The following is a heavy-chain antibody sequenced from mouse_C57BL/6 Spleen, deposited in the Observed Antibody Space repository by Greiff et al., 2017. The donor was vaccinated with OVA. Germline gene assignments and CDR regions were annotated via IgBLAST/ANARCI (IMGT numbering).Heavy chain of an antibody. CDR3: ARWDTTVVAYYFDY. CDR2: IYPRSGNT. CDR1: GYTFTSYG. J-gene: IGHJ2*01. V-gene: IGHV1-81*01. D-gene: IGHD1-1*01. Sequence: VKLMESGAELARPGASVKLSCKASGYTFTSYGISWVKQRTGQGLEWIGEIYPRSGNTYYNEKFKGKATLTADKSSSTAYMELRSLTSEDSAVYFCARWDTTVVAYYFDYWGQGTTLTVSS.